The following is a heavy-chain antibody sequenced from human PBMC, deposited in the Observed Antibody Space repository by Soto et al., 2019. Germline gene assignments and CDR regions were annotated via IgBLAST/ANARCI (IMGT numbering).Heavy chain of an antibody. CDR3: ARTWLAGGTPADAFDI. Sequence: PSETLSLTCALSASSISSAYFWGWIRQPPGKGLEWIATIFHTSGTYYNPSLKSRVTISVDTSNNQFSLRLNSVTAADTALYFCARTWLAGGTPADAFDIWGQGTMVTVSS. V-gene: IGHV4-38-2*01. J-gene: IGHJ3*02. CDR1: ASSISSAYF. D-gene: IGHD2-15*01. CDR2: IFHTSGT.